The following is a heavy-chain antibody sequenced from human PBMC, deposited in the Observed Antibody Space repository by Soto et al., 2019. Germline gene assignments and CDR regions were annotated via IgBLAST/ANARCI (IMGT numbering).Heavy chain of an antibody. CDR3: ARSGTTLGYYYGMDV. Sequence: PSETLSLTCAVHGGSFSGYYWSWIRQPPGKGLEWIGEINHSGSTNYNPSLKSRVTISVDTSKNQFSLKLSSVTAADTAVYYCARSGTTLGYYYGMDVWGQGTTVTVSS. CDR2: INHSGST. V-gene: IGHV4-34*01. J-gene: IGHJ6*02. CDR1: GGSFSGYY. D-gene: IGHD1-1*01.